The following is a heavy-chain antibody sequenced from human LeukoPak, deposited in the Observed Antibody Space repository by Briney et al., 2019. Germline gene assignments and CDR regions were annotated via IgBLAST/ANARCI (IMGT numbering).Heavy chain of an antibody. D-gene: IGHD1-26*01. V-gene: IGHV3-48*01. CDR1: GFTFSSYS. CDR2: ISSSSSTI. CDR3: AKDAGGVGATYDYYYMDV. Sequence: PGGSLRLSCAASGFTFSSYSMNWVRQAPGKGLEWVSYISSSSSTIYYADSVKGRFTISRDNSKNTLYLQMNSLRAEDTAVYYCAKDAGGVGATYDYYYMDVWGKGTTVTVSS. J-gene: IGHJ6*03.